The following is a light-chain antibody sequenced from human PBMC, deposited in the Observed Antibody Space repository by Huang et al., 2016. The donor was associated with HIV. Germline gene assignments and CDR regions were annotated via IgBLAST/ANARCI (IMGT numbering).Light chain of an antibody. CDR3: QQYNDWPFT. Sequence: EIVMTQSPATLSVSPGERATLSCRASQSVISTLAWYQQKPGQAPKLLIYGSSTRAPGIPARFSGSGSGTEFTLTISSLQSEDFAVYYCQQYNDWPFTFGGGTKVEIK. V-gene: IGKV3-15*01. J-gene: IGKJ4*01. CDR1: QSVIST. CDR2: GSS.